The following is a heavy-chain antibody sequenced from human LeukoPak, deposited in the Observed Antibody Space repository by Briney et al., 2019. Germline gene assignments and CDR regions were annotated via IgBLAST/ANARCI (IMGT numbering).Heavy chain of an antibody. J-gene: IGHJ4*02. CDR2: ITNSGATT. Sequence: GGSLRLTCAASGFTFSNYAMSWVRQAPGEGLEWVSHITNSGATTDYADSVKGRFTISRDNSKNMLYLQMNSLRAEDTAIYYCAKFPFSGSTYCWGQGTLVTVSS. CDR3: AKFPFSGSTYC. D-gene: IGHD3-10*01. V-gene: IGHV3-23*01. CDR1: GFTFSNYA.